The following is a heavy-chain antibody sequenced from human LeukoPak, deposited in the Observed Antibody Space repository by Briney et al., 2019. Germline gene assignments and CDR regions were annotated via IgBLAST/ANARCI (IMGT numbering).Heavy chain of an antibody. CDR2: ISASGGVT. D-gene: IGHD2-8*01. CDR1: VFTFSSYA. Sequence: GGSLRLSCAASVFTFSSYAISWVRQAPGKGLEWVSGISASGGVTNYADSVKGRFTVSRDNAKTSLYLEMNSLRAEDTAVYYCARDATYCTNGVCYTRFDYWGQGTLVTVSS. J-gene: IGHJ4*02. CDR3: ARDATYCTNGVCYTRFDY. V-gene: IGHV3-23*01.